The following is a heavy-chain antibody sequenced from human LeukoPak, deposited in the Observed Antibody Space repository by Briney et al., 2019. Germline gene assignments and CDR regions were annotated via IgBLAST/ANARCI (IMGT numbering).Heavy chain of an antibody. J-gene: IGHJ6*02. D-gene: IGHD3-10*01. CDR2: INAGNGNT. V-gene: IGHV1-3*01. CDR3: ARDGSSMVRGVTRSYYYYGMDV. CDR1: GYTFTSYA. Sequence: ASVKVSCKASGYTFTSYAMHWVRQAPGQRLEWMGWINAGNGNTKYSQKFQGRVTITRDTSASTAYMELSSLRSEDTAVYYCARDGSSMVRGVTRSYYYYGMDVWGQGTTVTVSS.